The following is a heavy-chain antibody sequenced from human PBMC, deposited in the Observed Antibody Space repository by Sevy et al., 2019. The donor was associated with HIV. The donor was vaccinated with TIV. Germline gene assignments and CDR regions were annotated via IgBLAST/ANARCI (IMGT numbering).Heavy chain of an antibody. Sequence: SETLSLTCTVSGGSIINYYWSWLRQPAGKGLEWIGRISSRGDTHYNPSLQSRVTLSVDTSKNEFSLSLTSVTAADTAIYYCARAYQYYYYGMDVWGQGTTVTVSS. D-gene: IGHD3-10*01. CDR1: GGSIINYY. CDR3: ARAYQYYYYGMDV. J-gene: IGHJ6*02. V-gene: IGHV4-4*07. CDR2: ISSRGDT.